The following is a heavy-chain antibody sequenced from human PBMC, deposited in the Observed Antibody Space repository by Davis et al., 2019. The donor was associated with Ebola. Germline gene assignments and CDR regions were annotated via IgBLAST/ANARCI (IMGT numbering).Heavy chain of an antibody. CDR3: ARSFKISNAGIDYFDP. D-gene: IGHD4-11*01. J-gene: IGHJ5*02. CDR1: GFNFKDYY. V-gene: IGHV3-11*06. CDR2: ISSSSSYI. Sequence: PGGSLRLSCAASGFNFKDYYMSWIRQAPGKGLEWVSYISSSSSYINYADSVKGRFTISRDNAKNSLNLQMDSLRAEDTAIYYCARSFKISNAGIDYFDPWGRGTLVTVSS.